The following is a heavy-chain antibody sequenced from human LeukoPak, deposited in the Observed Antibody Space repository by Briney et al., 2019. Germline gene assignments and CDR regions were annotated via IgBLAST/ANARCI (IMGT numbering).Heavy chain of an antibody. CDR2: ISYDGSNK. CDR1: GFTFSSYA. D-gene: IGHD5-12*01. V-gene: IGHV3-30*04. Sequence: GGSLRLSCAASGFTFSSYAMHWVRQAPGKGLEWVAVISYDGSNKYYADSVKGRFTISRDNSKNTLYLQMNSLGAEDTAVYYCARVGYSGYGGTSPPDYWGQGTLVTVSS. CDR3: ARVGYSGYGGTSPPDY. J-gene: IGHJ4*02.